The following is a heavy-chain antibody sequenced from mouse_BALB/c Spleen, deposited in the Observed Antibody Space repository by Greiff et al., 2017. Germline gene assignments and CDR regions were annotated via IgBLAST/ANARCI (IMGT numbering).Heavy chain of an antibody. CDR3: NAFYYGNYSYAMDY. V-gene: IGHV14-4*02. CDR1: GFNIKDYY. J-gene: IGHJ4*01. CDR2: IDPENGDT. D-gene: IGHD2-1*01. Sequence: EVKLQASGAELVRSGASVKLSCTASGFNIKDYYMHWVKQRPEQGLEWIGWIDPENGDTEYAPKFQGKATMTADTSSNTAYLQLSSLTSEDTAVYYCNAFYYGNYSYAMDYWGQGTSVTVSS.